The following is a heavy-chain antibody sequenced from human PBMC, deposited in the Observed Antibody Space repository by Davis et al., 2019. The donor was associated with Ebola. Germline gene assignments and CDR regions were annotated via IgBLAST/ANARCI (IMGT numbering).Heavy chain of an antibody. CDR3: ARVRTGPDGYFDY. J-gene: IGHJ4*02. CDR1: GGSISTSY. CDR2: INHRGSA. V-gene: IGHV4-34*01. D-gene: IGHD1/OR15-1a*01. Sequence: GSLRLSCTVSGGSISTSYWSWIRQSPGKGLEWIGEINHRGSANYNPSLKSRLTISVDTSKNQFSLKLHSVTAADTAVYYCARVRTGPDGYFDYWGQGILVTVSS.